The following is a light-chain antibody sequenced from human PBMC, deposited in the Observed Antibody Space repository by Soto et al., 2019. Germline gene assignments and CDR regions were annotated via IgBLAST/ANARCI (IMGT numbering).Light chain of an antibody. V-gene: IGKV3-20*01. Sequence: EIVLTHCPVTLSLSGVERATLSCRASQSASSSYLAWFQQKPGQAPRLLIYGVSSRATGIPDRFSGSGSGTDFTLTISRLEPEDFAVYYCQQYGSSPQTFGQGTKVDIK. CDR2: GVS. CDR3: QQYGSSPQT. CDR1: QSASSSY. J-gene: IGKJ1*01.